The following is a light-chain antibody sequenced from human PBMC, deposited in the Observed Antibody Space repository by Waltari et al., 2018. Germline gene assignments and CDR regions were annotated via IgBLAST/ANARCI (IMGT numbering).Light chain of an antibody. CDR2: GAS. CDR3: LHCGGSPPYT. Sequence: EIVLTQSPGTLSLSSGERASISCRASQRVSSSYLAWYQQKPGQAPRLLIYGASTRATDIADRFSGSGSGTDFTLTISRLEPEDFAVYYCLHCGGSPPYTFGQGTKLEI. V-gene: IGKV3-20*01. CDR1: QRVSSSY. J-gene: IGKJ2*01.